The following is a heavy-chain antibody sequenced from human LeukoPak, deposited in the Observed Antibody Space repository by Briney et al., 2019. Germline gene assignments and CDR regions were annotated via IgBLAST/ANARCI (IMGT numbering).Heavy chain of an antibody. Sequence: GGSLRLSCAASGFTFSNSWMSWVRQASGKGLEWVSYISSSSSTIYYADSVKGRFTISRDNAKNSLYLQMNSLRAEDTAVYYCARDLTGIWGASPGAFDIWGQGTMVTVSS. D-gene: IGHD1-26*01. CDR3: ARDLTGIWGASPGAFDI. J-gene: IGHJ3*02. CDR2: ISSSSSTI. CDR1: GFTFSNSW. V-gene: IGHV3-48*01.